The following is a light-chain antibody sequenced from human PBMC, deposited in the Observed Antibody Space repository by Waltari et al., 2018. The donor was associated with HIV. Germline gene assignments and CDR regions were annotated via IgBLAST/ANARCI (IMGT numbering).Light chain of an antibody. CDR3: SSYTSSSSYV. V-gene: IGLV2-14*01. Sequence: QSALTQPASVSGSPGQSITISCTGTSSDVGGYNYVSWYQQHPGKAPKLMIYDVSKRPPGVSNRLSGSKSGNTASLSISGLQAEDEADYYCSSYTSSSSYVYGTGTKVTVL. CDR1: SSDVGGYNY. J-gene: IGLJ1*01. CDR2: DVS.